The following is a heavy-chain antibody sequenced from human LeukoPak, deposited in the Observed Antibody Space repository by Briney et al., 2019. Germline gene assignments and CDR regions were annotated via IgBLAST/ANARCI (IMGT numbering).Heavy chain of an antibody. CDR2: INHSGST. V-gene: IGHV4-34*01. J-gene: IGHJ4*02. CDR1: GESFSGYY. Sequence: SETLSLTCAVYGESFSGYYWSWIRQSPGKGLEWIGEINHSGSTNYNPSLKSRVTISVNTSKNQFSLKLSSVTAADTAVYYCAREREYCGGDCYSEFDYWGQGTLVTVSS. CDR3: AREREYCGGDCYSEFDY. D-gene: IGHD2-21*02.